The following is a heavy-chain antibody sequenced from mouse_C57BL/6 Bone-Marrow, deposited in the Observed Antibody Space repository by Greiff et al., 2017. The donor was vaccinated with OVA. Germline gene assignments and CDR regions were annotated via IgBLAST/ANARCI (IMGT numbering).Heavy chain of an antibody. Sequence: VQLQQPGAELVQPGASVKVSYKASGYTFTSYWMHWVKQRPGQGLEWIGRIHPSDSDTNYNQKFKGKATLTVDKSSSTADMQLSSLTSEDSAVYYCAIRHYAYWGQGTLVTVSA. V-gene: IGHV1-74*01. CDR3: AIRHYAY. CDR1: GYTFTSYW. J-gene: IGHJ3*01. CDR2: IHPSDSDT. D-gene: IGHD1-2*01.